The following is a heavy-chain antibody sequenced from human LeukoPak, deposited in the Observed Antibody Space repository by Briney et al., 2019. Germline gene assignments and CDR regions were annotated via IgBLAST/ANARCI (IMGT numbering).Heavy chain of an antibody. V-gene: IGHV1-69*13. J-gene: IGHJ6*04. Sequence: GASVKVSCKASGGTFSSYAISWVRQAPGQGLEWMGGIIPIFGTANYAQKFQGRVTITADESTSTAYMELSSLRSEDTAVYYCARDRRLLWFGPPYYYYGMDVWGKGTTVTVSS. D-gene: IGHD3-10*01. CDR3: ARDRRLLWFGPPYYYYGMDV. CDR2: IIPIFGTA. CDR1: GGTFSSYA.